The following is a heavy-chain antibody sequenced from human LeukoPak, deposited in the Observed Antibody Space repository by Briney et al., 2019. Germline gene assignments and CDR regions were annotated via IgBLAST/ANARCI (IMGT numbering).Heavy chain of an antibody. CDR2: IYHSGST. Sequence: SETLSVTCAVSGGSISSSIWWSWVRQPPGKGLEWSGEIYHSGSTNYNPALKSRVTILVDKTKNQFSLKLSPVTAADTAVYYCARDSGILTGYPFDYWGQGTLVTVSS. D-gene: IGHD3-9*01. CDR1: GGSISSSIW. V-gene: IGHV4-4*02. J-gene: IGHJ4*02. CDR3: ARDSGILTGYPFDY.